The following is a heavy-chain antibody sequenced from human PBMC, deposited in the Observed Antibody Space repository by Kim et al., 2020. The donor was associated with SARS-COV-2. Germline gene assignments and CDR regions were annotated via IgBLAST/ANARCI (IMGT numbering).Heavy chain of an antibody. CDR2: ITTSDGDT. J-gene: IGHJ4*02. CDR3: LRGSWGDINDY. Sequence: PSVKVSCKTSGDTSRKNGFSWVRQAPGRGLEWMGWITTSDGDTKYALKFRNRVTMTTDSSTTTGYMELRSLTYDDTAVYFCLRGSWGDINDYWGQGTLVTVSS. V-gene: IGHV1-18*01. CDR1: GDTSRKNG. D-gene: IGHD3-16*01.